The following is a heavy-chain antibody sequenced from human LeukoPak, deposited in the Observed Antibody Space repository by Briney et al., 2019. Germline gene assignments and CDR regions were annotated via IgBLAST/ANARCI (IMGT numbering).Heavy chain of an antibody. CDR1: GLTVSSNY. V-gene: IGHV3-53*01. J-gene: IGHJ4*02. CDR3: ARAPPDVDTTMAMAH. CDR2: IYSGGSP. D-gene: IGHD5-18*01. Sequence: GGSLRLSCAASGLTVSSNYMSWVRQAPGKGLECVSVIYSGGSPIYADSVKGRFTISRDNSKNTVFLQMNSLRAEDTALYYCARAPPDVDTTMAMAHWGRGTLVTASS.